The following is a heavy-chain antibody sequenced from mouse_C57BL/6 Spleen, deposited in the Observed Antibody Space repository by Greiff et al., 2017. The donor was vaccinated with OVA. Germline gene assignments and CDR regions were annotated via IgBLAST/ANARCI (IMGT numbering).Heavy chain of an antibody. Sequence: EVKVVESGGGLVKPGGSLKLSCAASGFTFSSYTMSWVRQTPEKRLEWVATISGGGGNTYYPDSVKGRFTISRDNAKNTLYLQMSSLRSEDTALYYCASNYYYGSRNWYFDVWGTGTTVTVSS. J-gene: IGHJ1*03. V-gene: IGHV5-9*01. D-gene: IGHD1-1*01. CDR3: ASNYYYGSRNWYFDV. CDR2: ISGGGGNT. CDR1: GFTFSSYT.